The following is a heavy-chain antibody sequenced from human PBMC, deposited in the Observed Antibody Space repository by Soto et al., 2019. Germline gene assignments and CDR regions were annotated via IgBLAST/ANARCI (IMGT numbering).Heavy chain of an antibody. J-gene: IGHJ4*02. Sequence: GASVKVSCKASGYSFTSLDINWVRQTTGQGLEWMGWMQPSSGRTGYAQKFQGRVTMTRDTSINTAYMELSSLTSDDTAFYYCARGVTAGVAXWGQGKLVTVS. D-gene: IGHD1-26*01. V-gene: IGHV1-8*01. CDR3: ARGVTAGVAX. CDR1: GYSFTSLD. CDR2: MQPSSGRT.